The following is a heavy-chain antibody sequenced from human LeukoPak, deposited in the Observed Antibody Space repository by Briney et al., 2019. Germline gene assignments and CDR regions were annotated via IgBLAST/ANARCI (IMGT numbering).Heavy chain of an antibody. CDR2: IKGIGPTT. Sequence: GGSPKLFCAASGFTFSDYYMSWIRQDPGKGPEWVSTIKGIGPTTYYADSVKGRFPISRDNARNSLFLQMSSLRADDTAIYYCARAGKGDILTGYYFFDYWGQGTLVTVPS. J-gene: IGHJ4*02. CDR1: GFTFSDYY. V-gene: IGHV3-11*04. CDR3: ARAGKGDILTGYYFFDY. D-gene: IGHD3-9*01.